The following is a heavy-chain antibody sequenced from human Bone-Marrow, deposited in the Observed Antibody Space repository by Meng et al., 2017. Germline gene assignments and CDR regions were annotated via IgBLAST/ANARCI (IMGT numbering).Heavy chain of an antibody. CDR2: IGTAGDT. CDR1: GFTFSSYD. Sequence: GGSLRLSCAACGFTFSSYDMHWVRQATGKGLEWVSAIGTAGDTYYPGSVKGQFTISRENAKNSLYLQMNSLRAEDTAVYYCARDDIVVVPAAYQTPHDAFDIWGQGTMVTVSS. J-gene: IGHJ3*02. V-gene: IGHV3-13*03. D-gene: IGHD2-2*01. CDR3: ARDDIVVVPAAYQTPHDAFDI.